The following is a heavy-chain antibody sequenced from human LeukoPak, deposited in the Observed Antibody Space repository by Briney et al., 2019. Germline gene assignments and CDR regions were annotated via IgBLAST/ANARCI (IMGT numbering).Heavy chain of an antibody. Sequence: GGSLRLSCSASGFTFSTFPMHWVRQAPGKGLEYFSAISRNGDTTYYADSVKGRFTISRDNSKDTLYLQMSSLRPEDTAVYYCVKALTDDAFDIWGQGTMVTVSS. J-gene: IGHJ3*02. CDR2: ISRNGDTT. CDR3: VKALTDDAFDI. V-gene: IGHV3-64D*06. CDR1: GFTFSTFP.